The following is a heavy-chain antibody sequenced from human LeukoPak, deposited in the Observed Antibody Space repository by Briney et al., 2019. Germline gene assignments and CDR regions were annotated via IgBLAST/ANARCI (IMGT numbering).Heavy chain of an antibody. J-gene: IGHJ4*02. Sequence: GGSLRLSCAASGFTFSSYALSWVRQAPGKGLEWVSAISGSGGSTYYADSVKGRFTISRDNSKNTLYLQMNSLRAEDTAVYYCAKDELLWFGELAGIPYWGQGTLVTVSS. CDR3: AKDELLWFGELAGIPY. CDR1: GFTFSSYA. D-gene: IGHD3-10*01. CDR2: ISGSGGST. V-gene: IGHV3-23*01.